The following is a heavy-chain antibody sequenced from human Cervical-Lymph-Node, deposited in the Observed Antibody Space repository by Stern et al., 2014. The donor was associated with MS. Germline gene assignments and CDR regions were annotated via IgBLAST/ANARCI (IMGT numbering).Heavy chain of an antibody. D-gene: IGHD1-26*01. V-gene: IGHV1-18*01. J-gene: IGHJ4*02. Sequence: QDQLVQSGVEVKKPGASVKVSCKASGYSFTTFGISWVRQAPGQGLEWMGWINTISGDTNYAQSFRGRVTMTTDTSTGTAYMELSSLRSDDTAVYYCARGWELTPWGQGTLVTVSS. CDR2: INTISGDT. CDR1: GYSFTTFG. CDR3: ARGWELTP.